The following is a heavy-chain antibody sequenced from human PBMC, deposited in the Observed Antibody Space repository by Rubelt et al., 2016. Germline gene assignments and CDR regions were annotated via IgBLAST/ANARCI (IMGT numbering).Heavy chain of an antibody. CDR2: IYYSGST. D-gene: IGHD6-19*01. CDR1: GGSFSDHH. Sequence: QVQLKQWGTGLLRPSETLSLTCAVYGGSFSDHHWSWIRPPPGKGLEWIGSIYYSGSTNSTPSLTSRVTISVYTSKNQFPLKLSSVTAADTAVYYCARMYSSGWYYDAFDIWGQGTMVTVSS. CDR3: ARMYSSGWYYDAFDI. V-gene: IGHV4-34*11. J-gene: IGHJ3*02.